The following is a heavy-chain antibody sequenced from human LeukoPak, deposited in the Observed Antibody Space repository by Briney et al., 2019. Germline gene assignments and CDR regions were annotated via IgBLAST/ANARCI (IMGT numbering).Heavy chain of an antibody. CDR1: GFTFSSYG. V-gene: IGHV3-30*18. J-gene: IGHJ4*02. Sequence: GGSLRLSCAASGFTFSSYGMHWVRQAPGKGLEWVAVISYDGSNKYYADSVKGRFTISRDNSKNTLYLQMNSLRAEDTAVYYCAKVREYSYGIDYWGQGTLVTVSS. D-gene: IGHD5-18*01. CDR2: ISYDGSNK. CDR3: AKVREYSYGIDY.